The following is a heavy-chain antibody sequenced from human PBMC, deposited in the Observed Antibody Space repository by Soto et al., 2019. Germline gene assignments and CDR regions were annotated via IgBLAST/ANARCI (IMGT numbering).Heavy chain of an antibody. J-gene: IGHJ4*02. CDR2: ISGSGGST. CDR3: AKSPSITIFGPPGY. V-gene: IGHV3-23*01. D-gene: IGHD3-3*01. Sequence: VGSLRLSCAASGFTFSSYAMSWVRQAPGKGLEWVSAISGSGGSTYYADSVKGRFTISRDNSKNTLYLQMNSLRAEDTAVYYCAKSPSITIFGPPGYWGQGTLVTVSS. CDR1: GFTFSSYA.